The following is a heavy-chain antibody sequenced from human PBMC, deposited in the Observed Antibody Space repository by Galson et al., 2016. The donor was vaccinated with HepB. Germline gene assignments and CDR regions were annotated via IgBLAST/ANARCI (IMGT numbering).Heavy chain of an antibody. D-gene: IGHD6-6*01. V-gene: IGHV3-66*01. J-gene: IGHJ4*02. CDR2: LYRDGFT. CDR1: GFVVSSTY. Sequence: SLRLSCAASGFVVSSTYMAWVRQAPGRGLECVSLLYRDGFTYYADSVKGRFTISRDNSKNTFYLQMNSLRADDTAVYYCARDGRQDRGSIFDYWGQGTLVTASS. CDR3: ARDGRQDRGSIFDY.